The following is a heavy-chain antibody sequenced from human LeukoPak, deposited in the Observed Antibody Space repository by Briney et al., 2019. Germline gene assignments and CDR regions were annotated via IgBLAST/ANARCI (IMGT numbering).Heavy chain of an antibody. CDR1: GFTFSSYS. D-gene: IGHD5-12*01. V-gene: IGHV3-21*01. CDR3: ARVKVKGVATIGGFDY. CDR2: ISSSSYI. Sequence: PGGSLRLSCAASGFTFSSYSMNWVRQAPGKGLEWVSSISSSSYIYYADSVKGRFTISRDNAKNSLYLQMNSLRAEDTAVYYCARVKVKGVATIGGFDYWGQGTLVTVSS. J-gene: IGHJ4*02.